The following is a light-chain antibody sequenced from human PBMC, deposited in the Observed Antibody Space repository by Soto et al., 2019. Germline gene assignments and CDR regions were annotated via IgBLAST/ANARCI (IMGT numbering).Light chain of an antibody. J-gene: IGKJ2*01. Sequence: EIVLTQSPGTLSLSPGERGTLSCRASQSVSRSYLAWYQHKPGQAPRLLIYGASSRATGVPDRFSGSGSGTDFPLTISRLEPEDFAVYYCQQYGSSPPYTFGQGTKLEIK. CDR1: QSVSRSY. V-gene: IGKV3-20*01. CDR2: GAS. CDR3: QQYGSSPPYT.